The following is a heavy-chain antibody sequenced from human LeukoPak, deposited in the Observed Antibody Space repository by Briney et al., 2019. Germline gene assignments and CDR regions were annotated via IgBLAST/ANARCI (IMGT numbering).Heavy chain of an antibody. CDR3: AREGSRDFWSGPVYYFDY. CDR2: IHYSGST. V-gene: IGHV4-59*01. CDR1: GGSISSYY. J-gene: IGHJ4*02. Sequence: RPSETLSLTCAASGGSISSYYWSWIRQPPGKGLEWIGYIHYSGSTYYNPSLTSRVTISIDTSKHQFSLRLSSVTAADTAVYYCAREGSRDFWSGPVYYFDYWGQGTLVTASS. D-gene: IGHD3-3*01.